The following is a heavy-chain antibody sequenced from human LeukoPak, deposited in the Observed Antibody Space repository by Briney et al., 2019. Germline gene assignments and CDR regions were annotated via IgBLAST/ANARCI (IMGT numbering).Heavy chain of an antibody. D-gene: IGHD6-13*01. J-gene: IGHJ4*02. CDR2: MNPNSGNT. Sequence: ASVKVSCKASGYTFTSYDINWVRQATGQGFEWMGWMNPNSGNTGYAQKFQGRVTITRNTSISTAYMELSSLRSEDTAVYYCARIAGLAAAADYWGQGTLVTVSS. CDR3: ARIAGLAAAADY. CDR1: GYTFTSYD. V-gene: IGHV1-8*03.